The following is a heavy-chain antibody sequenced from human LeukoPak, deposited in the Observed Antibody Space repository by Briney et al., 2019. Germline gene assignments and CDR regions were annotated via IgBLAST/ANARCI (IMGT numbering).Heavy chain of an antibody. CDR3: ARSGYCSGGSCYYYYYGMDV. D-gene: IGHD2-15*01. Sequence: SETPSLTCTVSGGSISSYYWSWIRQPAGKGLEWIGRIYTSGSTNYNPSLKSRVTMSVDTSKNQFSLKLSSVTAADTAVYYCARSGYCSGGSCYYYYYGMDVWGQGTTVTVSS. J-gene: IGHJ6*02. V-gene: IGHV4-4*07. CDR1: GGSISSYY. CDR2: IYTSGST.